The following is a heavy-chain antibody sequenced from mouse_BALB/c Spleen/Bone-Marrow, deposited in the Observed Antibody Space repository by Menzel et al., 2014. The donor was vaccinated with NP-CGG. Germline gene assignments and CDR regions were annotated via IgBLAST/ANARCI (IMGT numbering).Heavy chain of an antibody. CDR2: IYPRNGGT. CDR3: ARGDYGNPWFAY. CDR1: GYTFTNYN. V-gene: IGHV1-12*01. J-gene: IGHJ3*01. D-gene: IGHD2-1*01. Sequence: LQQSGAELVRSGASVKMSCKASGYTFTNYNMHWVKQTPGQGLKWIGYIYPRNGGTNYNQKFKGKATLTADTSSNTAYMQISSLTSEDSAVYFCARGDYGNPWFAYWGQGTLVTVSA.